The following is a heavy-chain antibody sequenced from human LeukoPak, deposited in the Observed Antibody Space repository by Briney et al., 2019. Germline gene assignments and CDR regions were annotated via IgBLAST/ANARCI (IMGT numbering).Heavy chain of an antibody. V-gene: IGHV4-34*01. Sequence: SGTPSLTCAVYGGSFSGYYWSWIRQPPGKGLEWIGSIYNSGSTYYNPSLKSRVTISVDTSKNHFSLKLTSVTAADTAVYYCARAPRAYYDSSGYHGWLDPWGQGTLVTASS. D-gene: IGHD3-22*01. J-gene: IGHJ5*02. CDR2: IYNSGST. CDR3: ARAPRAYYDSSGYHGWLDP. CDR1: GGSFSGYY.